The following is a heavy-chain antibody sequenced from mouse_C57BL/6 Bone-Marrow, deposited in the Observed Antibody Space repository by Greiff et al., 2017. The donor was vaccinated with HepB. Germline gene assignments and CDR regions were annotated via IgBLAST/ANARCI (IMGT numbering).Heavy chain of an antibody. Sequence: EVQLVESGGGLVQPKGSLKLSCAASGFSFNTYAMNWVRQAPGKGLEWVARIRSKSNNYATYYADSVKDRFTISRDDSESMLYLQMNNLKTEDTAMYYCQTGTVAWFAYWGQGTLVTVSA. CDR3: QTGTVAWFAY. CDR1: GFSFNTYA. CDR2: IRSKSNNYAT. V-gene: IGHV10-1*01. D-gene: IGHD4-1*01. J-gene: IGHJ3*01.